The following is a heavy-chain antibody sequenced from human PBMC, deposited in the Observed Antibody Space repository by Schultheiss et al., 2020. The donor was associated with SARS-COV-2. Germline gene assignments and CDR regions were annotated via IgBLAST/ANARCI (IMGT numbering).Heavy chain of an antibody. CDR2: IYHSGST. D-gene: IGHD6-19*01. J-gene: IGHJ4*02. V-gene: IGHV4-4*02. Sequence: SETLSLTCAVSGGSISSSNWWSWVRQPPGKGLEWIGEIYHSGSTNYNPSLKSRVTISVDKSKNQFSLKLSSVTAADTAVYYCASLYSSGWHWSSGRGDYWGQGTLVTVSS. CDR3: ASLYSSGWHWSSGRGDY. CDR1: GGSISSSNW.